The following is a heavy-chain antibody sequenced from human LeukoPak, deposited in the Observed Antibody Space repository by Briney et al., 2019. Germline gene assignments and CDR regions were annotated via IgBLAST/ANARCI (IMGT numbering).Heavy chain of an antibody. CDR3: ARQTSASTTFDS. CDR2: ITTGDGNT. V-gene: IGHV3-23*01. J-gene: IGHJ4*02. CDR1: GFTFSSYA. Sequence: QSGGSLRLSCAASGFTFSSYAMSWVRQAPGKGLEWVSTITTGDGNTYYADSVKGRFTISGDSSNNVLYLQMNSLRAEDTAVYYCARQTSASTTFDSWGQGTLVAVSS. D-gene: IGHD1-26*01.